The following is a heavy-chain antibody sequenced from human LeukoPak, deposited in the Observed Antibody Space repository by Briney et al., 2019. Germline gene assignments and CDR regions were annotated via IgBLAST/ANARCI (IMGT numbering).Heavy chain of an antibody. CDR3: AKAAGSGSYYNA. Sequence: PGGSLRLSCAASGFTFSSYWMSWVRQVPGKGLEWVANIKQDGSEKYYVDSVKGRFTISRDNAKNSLYLQMNSLRAEDTAVYYCAKAAGSGSYYNAWGQGTLVTVSS. J-gene: IGHJ5*02. V-gene: IGHV3-7*03. CDR1: GFTFSSYW. D-gene: IGHD3-10*01. CDR2: IKQDGSEK.